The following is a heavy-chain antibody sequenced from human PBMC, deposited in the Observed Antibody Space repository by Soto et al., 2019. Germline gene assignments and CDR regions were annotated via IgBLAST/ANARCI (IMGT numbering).Heavy chain of an antibody. Sequence: ASVKVSCKASGYTFTSYAMHWVRQAPGQRLEWMGWINAGNGNTKYSQKFQGRVTITRDTSASTAYMELSSLRSEDTAVYYRARAPGYSSSWTDYYYYGMDVWGQGTTVTVSS. D-gene: IGHD6-13*01. J-gene: IGHJ6*02. CDR1: GYTFTSYA. V-gene: IGHV1-3*01. CDR3: ARAPGYSSSWTDYYYYGMDV. CDR2: INAGNGNT.